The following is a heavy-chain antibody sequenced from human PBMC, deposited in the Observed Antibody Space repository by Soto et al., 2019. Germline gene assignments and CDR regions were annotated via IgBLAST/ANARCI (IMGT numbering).Heavy chain of an antibody. D-gene: IGHD3-22*01. J-gene: IGHJ3*02. CDR2: IIPIFGTA. CDR1: GGTFSSYA. V-gene: IGHV1-69*01. CDR3: ARASSSWDSSGYYYLSAFDI. Sequence: VKVSCKASGGTFSSYAISWVRQAPGQGLEWMGGIIPIFGTANYAQKFQGRVTITADESTSTAYMELSSLRSEDTAVYYCARASSSWDSSGYYYLSAFDIWGQGTMVTVSS.